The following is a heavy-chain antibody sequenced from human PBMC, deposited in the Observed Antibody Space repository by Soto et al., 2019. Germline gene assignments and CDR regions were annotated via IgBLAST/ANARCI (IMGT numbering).Heavy chain of an antibody. CDR1: NFSISSGDY. Sequence: PSETLSLTCVVSNFSISSGDYWGWIRQSPGKGLEWIASIYRSGTTSYNPSLKSRVTISVDPSKNQFSLMLTAVTAADTAVYYCARGPLGYCSGGSCRGRNYFDYWGQGTLVTVSS. V-gene: IGHV4-38-2*01. CDR3: ARGPLGYCSGGSCRGRNYFDY. CDR2: IYRSGTT. J-gene: IGHJ4*02. D-gene: IGHD2-15*01.